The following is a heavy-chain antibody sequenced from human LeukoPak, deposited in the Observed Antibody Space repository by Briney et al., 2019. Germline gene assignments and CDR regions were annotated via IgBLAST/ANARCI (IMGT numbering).Heavy chain of an antibody. D-gene: IGHD1-26*01. V-gene: IGHV5-51*01. J-gene: IGHJ4*02. Sequence: GESLKISCKGSGYSFTRYWIGWVRQMPGKGLEWMGIIDPGDSDTRYSPSFQGQVTISADRSISTAYLQWSSLKASDSAMYYCARHVPHGSFFYFDLWGQGTLVTVSS. CDR3: ARHVPHGSFFYFDL. CDR2: IDPGDSDT. CDR1: GYSFTRYW.